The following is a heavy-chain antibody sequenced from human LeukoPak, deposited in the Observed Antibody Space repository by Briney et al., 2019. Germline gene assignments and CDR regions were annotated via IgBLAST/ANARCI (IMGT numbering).Heavy chain of an antibody. Sequence: SETLSLTCAVYGGSFRGYYWSWIRQPPGKGLEWIGEINHNGSTNYNPSLKSRITISVGTSKNQFSLRLSSVTAADRGVYCCARRKGYGSGGCCYSVVRSGPWGQGTLVT. V-gene: IGHV4-34*01. CDR1: GGSFRGYY. D-gene: IGHD2-15*01. J-gene: IGHJ5*02. CDR2: INHNGST. CDR3: ARRKGYGSGGCCYSVVRSGP.